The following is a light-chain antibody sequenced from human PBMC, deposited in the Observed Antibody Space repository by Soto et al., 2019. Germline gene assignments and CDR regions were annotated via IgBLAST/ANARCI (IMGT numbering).Light chain of an antibody. CDR2: RAS. CDR3: QQRSNWPRVT. CDR1: QSLSGN. J-gene: IGKJ5*01. V-gene: IGKV3-15*01. Sequence: EIVMTQSPATLAVSPGDTATLSCRASQSLSGNLAWYQQKPGQAPRLLIFRASTRATGVPARFSGRGSGTDFTLTISSLEPEDFAVYYCQQRSNWPRVTFGQGTRLEIK.